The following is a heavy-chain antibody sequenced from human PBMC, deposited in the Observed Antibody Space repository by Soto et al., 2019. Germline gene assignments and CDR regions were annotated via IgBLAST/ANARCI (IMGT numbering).Heavy chain of an antibody. CDR3: ARALPGYSSSWLFDY. D-gene: IGHD6-13*01. CDR1: GYTFTGYY. J-gene: IGHJ4*02. CDR2: INPNSGGT. Sequence: ASVKVSCKASGYTFTGYYMHWVRQAPGQGLEWMGWINPNSGGTNYAQKFQGRVTMTRDTSISTAYMELSRLRSDDTAVYYCARALPGYSSSWLFDYWGKGTLVTVSS. V-gene: IGHV1-2*02.